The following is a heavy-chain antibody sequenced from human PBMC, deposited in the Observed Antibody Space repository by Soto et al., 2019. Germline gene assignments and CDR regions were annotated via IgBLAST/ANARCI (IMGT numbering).Heavy chain of an antibody. CDR1: GGSVSSGSYY. Sequence: SETLSLTCTVSGGSVSSGSYYWSWIRQPPGKGLEWIGYIYYSGSTNYNPSLKSRVTMSVDTSKNQFSLKLSSVTAADTAVYYCARHYSSSFNWFDPGGQGTRVTVSS. J-gene: IGHJ5*02. V-gene: IGHV4-61*01. CDR2: IYYSGST. D-gene: IGHD6-6*01. CDR3: ARHYSSSFNWFDP.